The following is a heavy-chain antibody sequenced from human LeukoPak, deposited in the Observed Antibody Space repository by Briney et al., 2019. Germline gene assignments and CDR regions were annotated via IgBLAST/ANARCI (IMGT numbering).Heavy chain of an antibody. CDR1: GGSISSSSYY. Sequence: SETLSLTCTVSGGSISSSSYYWGWIRQPPGKGLEWIGSIYYSGSTYYNPSLKSRVTISLDTSKNQFSLKLSSVTAADTAVYYCARTAISLSDYYYYMDVWGKGTTVTVSS. V-gene: IGHV4-39*07. J-gene: IGHJ6*03. CDR2: IYYSGST. D-gene: IGHD3-16*01. CDR3: ARTAISLSDYYYYMDV.